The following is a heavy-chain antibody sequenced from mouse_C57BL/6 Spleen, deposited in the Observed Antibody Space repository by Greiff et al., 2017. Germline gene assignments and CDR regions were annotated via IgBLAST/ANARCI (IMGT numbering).Heavy chain of an antibody. CDR3: ARSRDYYAMDY. J-gene: IGHJ4*01. Sequence: EVQVVESGGGLVQPGGSLSLSCAASGFTFTDYYMSWVRQPPGKALEWLGFIRNKANGYTTEYSASVKGRFTISRDNSQSILYLQMNALRAEDSATYYCARSRDYYAMDYWGQGTSVTVSS. V-gene: IGHV7-3*01. CDR2: IRNKANGYTT. CDR1: GFTFTDYY.